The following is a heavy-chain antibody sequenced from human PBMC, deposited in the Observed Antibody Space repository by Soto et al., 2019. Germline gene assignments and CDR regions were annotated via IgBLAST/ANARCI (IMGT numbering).Heavy chain of an antibody. Sequence: EVQLLESGGGLVQPGGSLRLSCAASGFTFRRYAMTWVRQAPGKGLEWVSAITGGGDATYYADSVKGRFTISRDNSKNTLYLQMNSLRAEDTAVYYCAKDEYYDSSPAVWGQGTTVTVSS. V-gene: IGHV3-23*01. CDR1: GFTFRRYA. CDR2: ITGGGDAT. J-gene: IGHJ6*02. D-gene: IGHD3-9*01. CDR3: AKDEYYDSSPAV.